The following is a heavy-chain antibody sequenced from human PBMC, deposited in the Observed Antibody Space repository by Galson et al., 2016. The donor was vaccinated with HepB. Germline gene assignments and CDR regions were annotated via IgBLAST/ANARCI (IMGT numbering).Heavy chain of an antibody. D-gene: IGHD6-19*01. Sequence: ETLSLTCNVSGGSISGYYWNWIRQAPGKGLEWIGYVYQTGRTKCNPSLKSRVTISVDTAKNQFSLMLTSLTVADTAVYYCARDPHSSGWYFYFAMDIWGPGTTVTVS. CDR3: ARDPHSSGWYFYFAMDI. CDR2: VYQTGRT. V-gene: IGHV4-59*01. J-gene: IGHJ6*02. CDR1: GGSISGYY.